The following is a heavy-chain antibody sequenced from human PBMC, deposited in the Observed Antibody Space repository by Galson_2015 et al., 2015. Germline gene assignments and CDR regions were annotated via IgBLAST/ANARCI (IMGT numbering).Heavy chain of an antibody. Sequence: LRLSCAASGVTFSSHGMSWVRQAPGKGLEWVSMITSGGSTYYADSVKGRFTISRDKSKNTLYLQMDSLRAEDTAVYYCARRSAKESGGWQYYFDYWGQGTLVTVSS. CDR2: ITSGGST. D-gene: IGHD6-19*01. CDR3: ARRSAKESGGWQYYFDY. V-gene: IGHV3-23*01. CDR1: GVTFSSHG. J-gene: IGHJ4*02.